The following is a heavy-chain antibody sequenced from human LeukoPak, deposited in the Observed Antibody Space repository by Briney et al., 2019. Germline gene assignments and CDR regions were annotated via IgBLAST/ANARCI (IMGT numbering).Heavy chain of an antibody. CDR3: ARVVIRRFDL. D-gene: IGHD4-17*01. CDR1: GDSISRYY. J-gene: IGHJ2*01. V-gene: IGHV4-59*01. CDR2: IDDSGST. Sequence: SETLSLTCTVSGDSISRYYWSWIRQPPGKGLEWIGCIDDSGSTDYNPSLRSRVTMSVDTSKNQFSLKLSSVTAADTAMYYCARVVIRRFDLWGRGTLVTVSS.